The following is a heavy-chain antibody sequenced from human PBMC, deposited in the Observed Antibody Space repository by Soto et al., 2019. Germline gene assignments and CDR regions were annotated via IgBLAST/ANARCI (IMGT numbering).Heavy chain of an antibody. CDR2: ITSSSSTI. D-gene: IGHD6-13*01. CDR1: GFTFSTYS. Sequence: PGGSLRLSCAASGFTFSTYSMNWARQAPGKGLEWIAYITSSSSTIFYADSVKGRFTISRDNAKNSLYLQMNSLRDEDTSVYYCARDNGIAGSFDPWGRGTLVTVSS. CDR3: ARDNGIAGSFDP. V-gene: IGHV3-48*02. J-gene: IGHJ5*02.